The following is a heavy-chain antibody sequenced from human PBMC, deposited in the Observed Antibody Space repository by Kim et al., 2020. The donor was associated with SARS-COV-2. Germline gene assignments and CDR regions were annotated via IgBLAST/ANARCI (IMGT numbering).Heavy chain of an antibody. J-gene: IGHJ4*02. CDR2: IIPILDKA. CDR1: GGSFSRYA. V-gene: IGHV1-69*04. Sequence: SVKVSCKASGGSFSRYAISWVRQAPGQGLEWMGRIIPILDKANYAQKFQGRVTITADKSTSTAYMELSSLRSEDTAVYYCARYYGAGSYSQPDTYYFDYWGQGTLVTVSS. D-gene: IGHD3-10*01. CDR3: ARYYGAGSYSQPDTYYFDY.